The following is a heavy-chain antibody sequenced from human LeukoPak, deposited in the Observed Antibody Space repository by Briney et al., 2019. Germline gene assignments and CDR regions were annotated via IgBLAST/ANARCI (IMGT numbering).Heavy chain of an antibody. J-gene: IGHJ5*02. Sequence: SETLSLTCTVSGGSISSYYWSWIRQPAGKGLEWIGRIYTSGSTNYNPSLKSRVTMSVDTSKNQFSLKLSSVTAADTAVYYCARHEWIQLWFGWFDPWGQGTLVTVSS. V-gene: IGHV4-4*07. CDR2: IYTSGST. CDR3: ARHEWIQLWFGWFDP. D-gene: IGHD5-18*01. CDR1: GGSISSYY.